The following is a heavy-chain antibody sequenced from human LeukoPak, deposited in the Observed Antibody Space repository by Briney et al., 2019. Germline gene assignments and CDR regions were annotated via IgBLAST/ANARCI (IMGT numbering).Heavy chain of an antibody. CDR2: INWNGGST. V-gene: IGHV3-20*04. Sequence: GGSLRLSCAASGFTFDDYGMSWVRQAPGKGLEWVSGINWNGGSTGYADSVKGRFTISRDNAKNSLYLQMNSLRAEDTALYYCERDLGYSYGSVPPLELGYWGQGTLVTVSS. D-gene: IGHD5-18*01. CDR3: ERDLGYSYGSVPPLELGY. CDR1: GFTFDDYG. J-gene: IGHJ4*02.